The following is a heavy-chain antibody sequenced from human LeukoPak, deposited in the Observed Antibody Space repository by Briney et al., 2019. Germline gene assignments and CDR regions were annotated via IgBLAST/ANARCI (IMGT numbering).Heavy chain of an antibody. Sequence: SGGSLRLSCAASGFTFSSYSMNWVRQAPGKGLEWVSSISSSSSYIYYADSVKGRFTISRDNAKNSLYLQMNSLRAEDTAVYYCARVGELVEVPFDYWGQGTLVTVSS. CDR2: ISSSSSYI. J-gene: IGHJ4*02. D-gene: IGHD6-6*01. CDR1: GFTFSSYS. V-gene: IGHV3-21*01. CDR3: ARVGELVEVPFDY.